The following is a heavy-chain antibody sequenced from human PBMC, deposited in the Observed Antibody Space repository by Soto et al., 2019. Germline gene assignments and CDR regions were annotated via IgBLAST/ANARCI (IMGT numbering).Heavy chain of an antibody. Sequence: SETLSLTCAVYGGSFSGYYWSWIRQPPGKGLEWIGEINHSGSTNYNPSLKSRVTISVDTSKNQFSLKLSSVTAADTAVYYCARGHVGYYYYYGMDVWGQGTTVTVSS. J-gene: IGHJ6*02. V-gene: IGHV4-34*01. CDR2: INHSGST. CDR1: GGSFSGYY. CDR3: ARGHVGYYYYYGMDV.